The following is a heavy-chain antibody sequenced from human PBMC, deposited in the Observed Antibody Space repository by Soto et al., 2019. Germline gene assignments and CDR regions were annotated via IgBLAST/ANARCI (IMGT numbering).Heavy chain of an antibody. Sequence: GGSLRLSCAASGFAFSNHEFNWVRQAPGKGPEWLAYISSGGHNIHYADSVKGRCAVSRDNAKKSLYLQMSTLRVEDTAVYYCATGDPPYYFYGMDVWGQGTTVTVSS. D-gene: IGHD2-21*01. CDR1: GFAFSNHE. CDR3: ATGDPPYYFYGMDV. CDR2: ISSGGHNI. V-gene: IGHV3-48*03. J-gene: IGHJ6*02.